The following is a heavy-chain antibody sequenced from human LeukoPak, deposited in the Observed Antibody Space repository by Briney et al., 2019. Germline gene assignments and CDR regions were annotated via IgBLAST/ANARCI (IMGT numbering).Heavy chain of an antibody. J-gene: IGHJ4*02. CDR3: ARGHRDYDYVWGSYRSCYFDY. D-gene: IGHD3-16*02. Sequence: SETLSLTCAVYGGSFSGYYWSWIRQPPGKGLEWIGEINHSGSTNYNPSLKSRVTISVDTSKNQFSLKLSSVTAADTAVYYCARGHRDYDYVWGSYRSCYFDYWGQGTLVTVSS. V-gene: IGHV4-34*01. CDR2: INHSGST. CDR1: GGSFSGYY.